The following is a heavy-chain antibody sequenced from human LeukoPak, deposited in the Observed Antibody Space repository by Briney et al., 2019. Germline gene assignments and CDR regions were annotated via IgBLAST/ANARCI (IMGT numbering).Heavy chain of an antibody. Sequence: SETLSLTCTVSGYSITSGYYWGWIRQPPGKGLEWIASISHSGSTYYNPSLKSRVTISLDTSKNHFSLKVSSVTAADTAVYYCARGERGSDYWGRGTLVTVSS. V-gene: IGHV4-38-2*02. CDR2: ISHSGST. CDR1: GYSITSGYY. D-gene: IGHD5-24*01. CDR3: ARGERGSDY. J-gene: IGHJ4*02.